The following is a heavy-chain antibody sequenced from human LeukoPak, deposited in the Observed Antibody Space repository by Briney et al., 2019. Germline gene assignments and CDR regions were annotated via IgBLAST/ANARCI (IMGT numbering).Heavy chain of an antibody. CDR3: ARYVYYFRSDGYFYPDF. CDR1: ANNFNSYW. D-gene: IGHD3-22*01. CDR2: SSPGDSEA. V-gene: IGHV5-51*01. J-gene: IGHJ4*02. Sequence: GESLKISCQGSANNFNSYWIGWVRQMPGKGLEWMGISSPGDSEARYSPSFQGQVTLSADKSISTAYLHWSTLKASDTAMYYCARYVYYFRSDGYFYPDFWGQGTLVTVSS.